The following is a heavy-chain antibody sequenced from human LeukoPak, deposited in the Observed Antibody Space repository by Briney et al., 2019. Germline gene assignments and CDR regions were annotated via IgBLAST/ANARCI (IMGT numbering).Heavy chain of an antibody. V-gene: IGHV3-30*18. CDR1: GFTFSSYG. CDR3: AKDRYSYAFEYSDS. J-gene: IGHJ4*02. D-gene: IGHD5-18*01. Sequence: LSGGSLRLSCAASGFTFSSYGMHWVRQAPGKGLDWVAVISNDGSKKYYADSVKGRFTISRDNSKNTLSRQVSSLRTEDTAVYYCAKDRYSYAFEYSDSWGQGTLVTVSS. CDR2: ISNDGSKK.